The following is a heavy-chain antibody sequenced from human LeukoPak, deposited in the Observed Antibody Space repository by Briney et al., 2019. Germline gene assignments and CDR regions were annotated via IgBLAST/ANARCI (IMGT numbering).Heavy chain of an antibody. Sequence: TSETLSLTCAVYGGSFSGYYWSWIRQPPGKGLEWSGEINHSGSTNYNPSLKSRVTISVDTSKNQFSLKLSSVTAADTAVYYCARRPLGYCSGGSCYKPEVDYWGQGTLVTVSS. CDR2: INHSGST. D-gene: IGHD2-15*01. J-gene: IGHJ4*02. CDR3: ARRPLGYCSGGSCYKPEVDY. V-gene: IGHV4-34*01. CDR1: GGSFSGYY.